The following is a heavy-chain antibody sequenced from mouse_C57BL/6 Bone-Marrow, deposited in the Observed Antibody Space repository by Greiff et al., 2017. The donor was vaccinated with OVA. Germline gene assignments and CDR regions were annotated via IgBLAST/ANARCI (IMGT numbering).Heavy chain of an antibody. CDR1: GFTFSSYD. D-gene: IGHD1-1*01. CDR3: ASPIYYYCSSYGFDV. J-gene: IGHJ1*03. V-gene: IGHV5-6*01. CDR2: ISSGGSYT. Sequence: EVKLMESGGDLVKPGGSLKLSCAASGFTFSSYDMSWVRQTPDKRLEWVATISSGGSYTYYPDSVKGRFTISRDNAKNTLYLQMSSLQSEDTAMYYCASPIYYYCSSYGFDVWGTGTTVTVSS.